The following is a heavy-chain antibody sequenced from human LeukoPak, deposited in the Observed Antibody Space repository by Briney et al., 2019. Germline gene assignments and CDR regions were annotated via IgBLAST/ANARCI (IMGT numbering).Heavy chain of an antibody. Sequence: SGTLSLTCTVSGGSISSYYWSWIRQPPGKGLEPIGYIYYSGSTNYNPSLKSRVTISVDTSKNQFSLKLSSVTAADTAVYYCARGRREYYYDSSGYNYFDYWGQGTLVTVSS. CDR3: ARGRREYYYDSSGYNYFDY. CDR1: GGSISSYY. CDR2: IYYSGST. J-gene: IGHJ4*02. V-gene: IGHV4-59*01. D-gene: IGHD3-22*01.